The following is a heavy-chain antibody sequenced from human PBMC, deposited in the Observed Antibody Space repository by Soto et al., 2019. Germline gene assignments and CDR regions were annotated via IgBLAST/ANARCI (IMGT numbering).Heavy chain of an antibody. V-gene: IGHV1-69*12. J-gene: IGHJ6*02. D-gene: IGHD5-18*01. Sequence: QVQLVQSGAEVKKPGSSVKVSCKASGDTFSSYAISWVRQAPGQGLEWMGGVIPIFGTANYAQKLQGRVTITADESTSSASRELSSLRSEDTVVYYCASRPLSGYLYGPDYNFGMDVWGQGTTVTVSS. CDR1: GDTFSSYA. CDR2: VIPIFGTA. CDR3: ASRPLSGYLYGPDYNFGMDV.